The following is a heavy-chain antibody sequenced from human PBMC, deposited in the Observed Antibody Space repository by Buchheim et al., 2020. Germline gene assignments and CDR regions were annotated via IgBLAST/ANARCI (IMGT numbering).Heavy chain of an antibody. Sequence: EVQLVESGGGLVQPGGSLRLSCAASGFTFSSYWMSWVRQAPGKGLEWVANIKQDGSEKYYVDSVKGRFTISRDNAKNSLYLQMNSLGAEDTAVYYCARVAVGLTGSILRFDPWGQGTL. CDR1: GFTFSSYW. V-gene: IGHV3-7*01. J-gene: IGHJ5*02. CDR3: ARVAVGLTGSILRFDP. CDR2: IKQDGSEK. D-gene: IGHD3-9*01.